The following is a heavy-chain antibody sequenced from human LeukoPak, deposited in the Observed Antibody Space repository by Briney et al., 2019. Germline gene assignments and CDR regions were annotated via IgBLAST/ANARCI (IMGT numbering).Heavy chain of an antibody. Sequence: GGSLRLSCAASGFTFSTYAMSWVRQASGKGLEWVGRIRSKANSYATAYAASVKGRFTISRDDSKNTAYLQMNSLKTEDTAVYYCTRRVTAMADGDYWGQGTLVTVSS. CDR2: IRSKANSYAT. V-gene: IGHV3-73*01. CDR3: TRRVTAMADGDY. D-gene: IGHD5-18*01. J-gene: IGHJ4*02. CDR1: GFTFSTYA.